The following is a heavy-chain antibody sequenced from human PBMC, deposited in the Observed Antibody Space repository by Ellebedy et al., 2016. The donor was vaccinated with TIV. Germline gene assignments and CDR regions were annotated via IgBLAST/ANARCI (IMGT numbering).Heavy chain of an antibody. J-gene: IGHJ4*02. CDR2: IWYDGSNQ. CDR1: GFTFSDYA. Sequence: GGSLRLSCAASGFTFSDYAMHWLRQAPGKGLEWVAMIWYDGSNQNYADSVKGRFIISRDNSKNTLSLQMNSLRGEDTAVYYCARAIGGASGLLKYWGQGTQVTVSS. D-gene: IGHD2/OR15-2a*01. CDR3: ARAIGGASGLLKY. V-gene: IGHV3-33*03.